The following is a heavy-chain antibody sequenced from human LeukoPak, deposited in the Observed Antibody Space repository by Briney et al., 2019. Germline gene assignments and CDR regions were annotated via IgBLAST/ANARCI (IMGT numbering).Heavy chain of an antibody. V-gene: IGHV3-9*01. CDR1: GFTFDDYT. D-gene: IGHD3-16*01. CDR3: AKDFYRLGEFDAFDN. J-gene: IGHJ3*02. Sequence: GGSLRLSCAASGFTFDDYTMHWVRHTPRKGLEWVSGISWNSGSIGYADSVKGRFTISRDNAKNSLYLQMNSLRAEDTALYYCAKDFYRLGEFDAFDNWGQGTMVTVSS. CDR2: ISWNSGSI.